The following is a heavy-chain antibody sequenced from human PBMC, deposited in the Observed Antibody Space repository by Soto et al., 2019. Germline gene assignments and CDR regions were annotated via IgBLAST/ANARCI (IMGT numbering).Heavy chain of an antibody. CDR2: IRSKANSYAT. CDR1: GFTFSGSA. D-gene: IGHD5-12*01. J-gene: IGHJ3*02. Sequence: GGSLRLSCAASGFTFSGSAMHWVRQASGKGLEWVGRIRSKANSYATAYAASVKGRFTISRDDSKNTAYLQMNSLKTEDTAVYYCTRQGEYSGYARLGDAFDIWGQGTMVTVSS. V-gene: IGHV3-73*01. CDR3: TRQGEYSGYARLGDAFDI.